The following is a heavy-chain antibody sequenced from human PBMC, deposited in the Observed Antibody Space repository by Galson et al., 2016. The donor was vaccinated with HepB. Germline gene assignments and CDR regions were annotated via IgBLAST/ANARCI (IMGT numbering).Heavy chain of an antibody. CDR2: INAGSGNT. D-gene: IGHD1-26*01. V-gene: IGHV1-3*01. J-gene: IGHJ4*02. Sequence: SVKVSCKASGYPFTKFAMHWVRQAPGQRLEWMGWINAGSGNTKYSQKIQGRVTITRDTSASTAYMELSSLRSEDTAMYYCARGWVDYWGQGTLVTVSS. CDR1: GYPFTKFA. CDR3: ARGWVDY.